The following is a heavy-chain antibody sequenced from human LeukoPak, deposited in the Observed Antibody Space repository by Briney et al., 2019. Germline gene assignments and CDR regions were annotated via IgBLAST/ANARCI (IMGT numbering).Heavy chain of an antibody. J-gene: IGHJ4*02. CDR3: ARSIAAAGHTFDS. D-gene: IGHD6-13*01. Sequence: PSETLSLTSTVSGGSVSSDSYYWSWIRQPPGKGLEWIAYIYYSGSTNSNPSLQSRVTISLDASKNQFSLKLSSVTAADTAVYYCARSIAAAGHTFDSWGQGTLVTVSS. CDR2: IYYSGST. V-gene: IGHV4-61*01. CDR1: GGSVSSDSYY.